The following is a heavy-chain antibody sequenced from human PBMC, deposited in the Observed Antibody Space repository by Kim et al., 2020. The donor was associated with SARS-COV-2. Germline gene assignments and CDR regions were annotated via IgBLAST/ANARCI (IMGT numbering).Heavy chain of an antibody. J-gene: IGHJ4*02. D-gene: IGHD6-13*01. V-gene: IGHV6-1*01. Sequence: AVPVKSRTTSNPDTSKNQFSLQLNSVTPEDTAVYYCARAGGYSSSSEFDYWGQGTLVTVSS. CDR3: ARAGGYSSSSEFDY.